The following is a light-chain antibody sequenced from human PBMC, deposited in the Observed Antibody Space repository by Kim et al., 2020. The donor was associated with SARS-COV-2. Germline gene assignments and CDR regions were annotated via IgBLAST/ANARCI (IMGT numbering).Light chain of an antibody. CDR3: ISFTSRSTWV. J-gene: IGLJ3*02. V-gene: IGLV2-14*03. CDR2: DVS. CDR1: NRGIGGQTC. Sequence: GQSIAESCTRANRGIGGQTCVSWYQQRPGKAPKLLIHDVSKRPSGVSVRFSGAKSGNTASLTSSGLQAEDEADYYCISFTSRSTWVFGGGTKVTVL.